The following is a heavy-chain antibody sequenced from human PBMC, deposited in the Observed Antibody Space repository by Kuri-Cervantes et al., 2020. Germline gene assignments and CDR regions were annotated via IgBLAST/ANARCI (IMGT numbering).Heavy chain of an antibody. V-gene: IGHV1-2*02. Sequence: ASVKVSCKASGYTFTGYYMHWVRQARGRGLEWMGWINPNSGDTSYAQKFQGRVTMTSDTSISTSYMDLNRQTSDDTAVYYCARGSCSGGSCFSPWDAFDIWGQGTLVTVSS. CDR3: ARGSCSGGSCFSPWDAFDI. D-gene: IGHD2-15*01. J-gene: IGHJ3*02. CDR1: GYTFTGYY. CDR2: INPNSGDT.